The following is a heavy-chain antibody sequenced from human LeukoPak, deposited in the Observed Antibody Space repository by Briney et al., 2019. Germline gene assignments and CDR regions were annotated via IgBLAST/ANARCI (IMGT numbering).Heavy chain of an antibody. CDR1: GGTFSSYA. CDR3: ASTYGSGSYTLDY. CDR2: IIPIFGTA. J-gene: IGHJ4*02. V-gene: IGHV1-69*05. D-gene: IGHD3-10*01. Sequence: ASVKVSCKASGGTFSSYAISWVRQAPGQGLEWMGRIIPIFGTANYAQKFQGRVTITTDESTSTAYMELGSLRSEDTAVYYCASTYGSGSYTLDYWGQGTLVTVSS.